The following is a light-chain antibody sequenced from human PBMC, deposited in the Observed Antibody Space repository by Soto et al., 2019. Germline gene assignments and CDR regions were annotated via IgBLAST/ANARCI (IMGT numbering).Light chain of an antibody. V-gene: IGLV2-14*01. Sequence: QSALTQPASVSGSPGQSITISCTGTSGDVGGYNYVSWYQQHPGKAPKLMIYEVTNRPSGVSNRFSGSKSGNMASLTISGLQAEDEADYYCSSYTTSTTLYVFGTGTKVTVL. CDR3: SSYTTSTTLYV. CDR2: EVT. J-gene: IGLJ1*01. CDR1: SGDVGGYNY.